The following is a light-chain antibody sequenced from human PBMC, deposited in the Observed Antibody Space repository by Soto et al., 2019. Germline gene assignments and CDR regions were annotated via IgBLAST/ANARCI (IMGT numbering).Light chain of an antibody. Sequence: QSALTQPASVSGSPGQSITISCTGTSSDVGGYNYVSLYQHHPGKAPKLMMYDVSNRPSGVSNRFSGSKSGNTASLTISGLQAEDEADYYCSSYTSSSTPVFGGGTKLTVL. V-gene: IGLV2-14*03. CDR3: SSYTSSSTPV. CDR1: SSDVGGYNY. CDR2: DVS. J-gene: IGLJ2*01.